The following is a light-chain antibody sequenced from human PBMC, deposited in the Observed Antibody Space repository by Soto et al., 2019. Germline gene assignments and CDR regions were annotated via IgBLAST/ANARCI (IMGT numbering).Light chain of an antibody. V-gene: IGKV3-15*01. Sequence: EILMTQSPGTLSVSPGERATLSCRASQSVSSNLAWYQQKPGQAPRLLIFGASTRATGIPARFSGSGSGTDFTPTISSPQSEDFAISYCEPYNNSPPNFGGGTKVEIK. J-gene: IGKJ4*01. CDR2: GAS. CDR1: QSVSSN. CDR3: EPYNNSPPN.